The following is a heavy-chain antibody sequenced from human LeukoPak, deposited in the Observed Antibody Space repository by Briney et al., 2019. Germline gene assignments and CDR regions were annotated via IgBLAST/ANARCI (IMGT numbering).Heavy chain of an antibody. Sequence: GGSLRLSCAASGFTFSTYAMSWVRQAPGQGLEWVSSISGSGATTYYADSVKGRFTISRDNSKNTLYLQMNSLTAEDTAVYYCANNGARWRGGSYYFDYWGQGTLVTVSS. CDR3: ANNGARWRGGSYYFDY. CDR2: ISGSGATT. D-gene: IGHD3-16*01. V-gene: IGHV3-23*01. J-gene: IGHJ4*02. CDR1: GFTFSTYA.